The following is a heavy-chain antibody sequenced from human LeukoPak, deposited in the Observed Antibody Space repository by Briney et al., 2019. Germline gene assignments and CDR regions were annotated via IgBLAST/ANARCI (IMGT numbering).Heavy chain of an antibody. CDR2: IYYSGST. CDR3: ARGTAAEFAFDI. J-gene: IGHJ3*02. D-gene: IGHD6-13*01. Sequence: SETLSLTCTVSGGSISSSSYYWGWIRRPPGKGLEWIGSIYYSGSTYYNPSLKSRVTISVDTSKNQFSLKLSSVTAADTAVYYCARGTAAEFAFDIWGQGTMVTVSS. V-gene: IGHV4-39*07. CDR1: GGSISSSSYY.